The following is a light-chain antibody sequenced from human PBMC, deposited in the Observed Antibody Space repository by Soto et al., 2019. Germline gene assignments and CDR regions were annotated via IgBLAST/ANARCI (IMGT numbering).Light chain of an antibody. J-gene: IGLJ1*01. CDR2: RND. CDR3: AAWDDTVRSYV. CDR1: ISNIGNNY. V-gene: IGLV1-47*01. Sequence: QSVLTEPPSVSGTPGQRVTISCSGSISNIGNNYVYWFQQLPGTAPKVLSNRNDQRPSGVPDRFSGSKSGTSASLAISGLRSEDEAEYYCAAWDDTVRSYVFGTGTKVTVL.